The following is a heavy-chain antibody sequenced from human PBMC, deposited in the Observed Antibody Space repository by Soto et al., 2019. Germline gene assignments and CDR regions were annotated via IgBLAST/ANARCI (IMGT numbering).Heavy chain of an antibody. CDR3: ASGPQTAIDY. CDR2: ISYDGSNK. V-gene: IGHV3-30-3*01. J-gene: IGHJ4*02. Sequence: QVQLVESGGGVVQPGRSLRLSCAASGFTFSSYAMHWVRQAPGKGLEWVAVISYDGSNKYYADSVKGRFTISRDNSKNTMYLHMNSLRAEDTAVYEYASGPQTAIDYWGQGTLVTVSS. CDR1: GFTFSSYA.